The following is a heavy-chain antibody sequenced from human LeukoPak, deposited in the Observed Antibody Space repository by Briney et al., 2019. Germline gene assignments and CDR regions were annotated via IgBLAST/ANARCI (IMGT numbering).Heavy chain of an antibody. Sequence: GGSLRLSCAASGFTFSDYYMSWIRQAPGKGLEWVSYISSSGSTIYYADSVKGRFTISRDNAKNSLYLQMNSLRAEDTAVYYCAREEEYSGYEIQLDYWGQGTLVTVSS. CDR1: GFTFSDYY. D-gene: IGHD5-12*01. V-gene: IGHV3-11*04. CDR2: ISSSGSTI. CDR3: AREEEYSGYEIQLDY. J-gene: IGHJ4*02.